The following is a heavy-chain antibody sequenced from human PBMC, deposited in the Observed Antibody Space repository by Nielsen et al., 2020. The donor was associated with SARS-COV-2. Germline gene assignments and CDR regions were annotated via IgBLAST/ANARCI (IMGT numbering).Heavy chain of an antibody. CDR1: GGSISSSSYY. CDR2: IYYSGST. CDR3: ATPTVRRSYYYYGMDV. D-gene: IGHD4-17*01. V-gene: IGHV4-39*01. Sequence: SETLSLTCTVSGGSISSSSYYWGWIRQPPGKGLEWIGSIYYSGSTYYNPSLKSRVTISVDTSKNQFSLKLSSVTAADTAVYYCATPTVRRSYYYYGMDVWGQGTTVTVSS. J-gene: IGHJ6*02.